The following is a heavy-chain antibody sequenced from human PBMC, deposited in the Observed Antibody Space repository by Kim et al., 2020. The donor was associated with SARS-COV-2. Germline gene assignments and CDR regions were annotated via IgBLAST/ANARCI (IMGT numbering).Heavy chain of an antibody. D-gene: IGHD3-22*01. CDR3: ARTPEGYYDSSGSLDY. J-gene: IGHJ4*02. Sequence: SVKGRFTISRDNSKNTLYLQMNSLRAEDTAVYYCARTPEGYYDSSGSLDYWGQGTLVTVSS. V-gene: IGHV3-30*07.